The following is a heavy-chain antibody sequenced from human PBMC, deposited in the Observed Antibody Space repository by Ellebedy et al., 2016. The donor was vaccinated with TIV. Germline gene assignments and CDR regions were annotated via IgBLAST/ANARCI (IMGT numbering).Heavy chain of an antibody. CDR3: VKDQNHGSSWYAPFDY. J-gene: IGHJ4*02. Sequence: PGGSLRLSCAASGFTLSYYTLNWVRQAPGKGLKWLAYISTGTGRSTIYCADSVKGRFPISRDNSKNTLYLQISSLRDEDTAVYYCVKDQNHGSSWYAPFDYWGQGTLVTVSS. CDR1: GFTLSYYT. D-gene: IGHD6-13*01. CDR2: ISTGTGRSTI. V-gene: IGHV3-48*02.